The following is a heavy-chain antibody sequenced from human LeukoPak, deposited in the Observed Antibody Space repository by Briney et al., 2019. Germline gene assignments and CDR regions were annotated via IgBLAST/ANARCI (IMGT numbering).Heavy chain of an antibody. Sequence: PSETLSLTCAVSGYSISSGYYWGWIRQPPGKGLEWIGSIYHSGSTYYNPSLKSRVTISVDTSKNQFSLKLSSVTAADTAVYYCARDHSSSWFMYGMDVWGKGTTVTVSS. D-gene: IGHD6-13*01. CDR3: ARDHSSSWFMYGMDV. CDR1: GYSISSGYY. CDR2: IYHSGST. V-gene: IGHV4-38-2*02. J-gene: IGHJ6*04.